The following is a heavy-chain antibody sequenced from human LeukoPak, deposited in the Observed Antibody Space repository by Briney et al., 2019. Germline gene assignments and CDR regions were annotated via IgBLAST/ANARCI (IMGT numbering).Heavy chain of an antibody. J-gene: IGHJ4*02. V-gene: IGHV4-4*07. D-gene: IGHD6-6*01. CDR2: IHTSGST. CDR1: GGSISSYY. Sequence: SETLSLTCTVSGGSISSYYWSWIRQPAGKGLEWIGRIHTSGSTDYNPSLESRVTMSVDTSKNQYPLKLSAVAAADTAVYYVAREGSMTARPFVSIDYWGQGTLVTVSS. CDR3: AREGSMTARPFVSIDY.